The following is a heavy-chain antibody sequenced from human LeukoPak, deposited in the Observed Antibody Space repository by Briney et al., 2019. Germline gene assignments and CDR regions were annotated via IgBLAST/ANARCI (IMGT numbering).Heavy chain of an antibody. J-gene: IGHJ4*02. V-gene: IGHV1-69*04. CDR3: ARGPWAVVINPHFDY. Sequence: ASVKVSCKASGGTFSSYAISWVRQAPGQGLEWMGRIIPILGIANYAQKFQGRVTITADKSTSTAYMELSSLRSEDTAVYYCARGPWAVVINPHFDYWGQGTLVTVSS. CDR1: GGTFSSYA. D-gene: IGHD3-22*01. CDR2: IIPILGIA.